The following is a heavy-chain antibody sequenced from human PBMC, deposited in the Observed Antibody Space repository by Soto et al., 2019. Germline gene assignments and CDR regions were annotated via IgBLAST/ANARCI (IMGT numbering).Heavy chain of an antibody. Sequence: SETLSLTCSVSGGSINYNSYYWGWIRQPPGKGLEWVGGIFYTGTTYYSPSLKDRVTISVDTSKNSFSLNLTSVTAADTAVYFCARLVVVAPVANAWGQGTMVTVYS. D-gene: IGHD2-2*01. CDR1: GGSINYNSYY. V-gene: IGHV4-39*02. CDR2: IFYTGTT. J-gene: IGHJ5*02. CDR3: ARLVVVAPVANA.